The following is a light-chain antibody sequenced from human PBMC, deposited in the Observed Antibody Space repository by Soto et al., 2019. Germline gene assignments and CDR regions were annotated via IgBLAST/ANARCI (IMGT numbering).Light chain of an antibody. Sequence: EIVLTQSPGTLCVSPGERVTLCCRASQGIGSTLAWYQQKPGQTPRLLIYDSSTRATGIPARFSGSGSGTEFTLTINGLQSEDFAVYYCQRYNNWPLTFGGGTKVDIK. J-gene: IGKJ4*01. V-gene: IGKV3-15*01. CDR3: QRYNNWPLT. CDR2: DSS. CDR1: QGIGST.